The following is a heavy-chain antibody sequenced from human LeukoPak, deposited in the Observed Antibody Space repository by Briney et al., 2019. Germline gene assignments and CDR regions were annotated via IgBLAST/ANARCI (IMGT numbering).Heavy chain of an antibody. CDR1: GFAFITYG. V-gene: IGHV3-48*01. Sequence: GGSLRLSCAASGFAFITYGMNWVRQAPGKGLEWVSYISSSSNTIYYADSVKGRFTISRDNSKNTLYLQMNSLRAEDTAVYYCAKRYCSGGTCYLDYWGQGTLVTVSS. CDR2: ISSSSNTI. CDR3: AKRYCSGGTCYLDY. J-gene: IGHJ4*02. D-gene: IGHD2-15*01.